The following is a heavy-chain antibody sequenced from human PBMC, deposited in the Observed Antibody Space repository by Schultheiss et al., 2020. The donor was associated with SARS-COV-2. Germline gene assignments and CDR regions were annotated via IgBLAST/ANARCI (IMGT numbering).Heavy chain of an antibody. Sequence: SQTLSLTCAISGDSVSSNSAAWNWIRQSPSRGLEWLGRTYYRSKCYNGYAVSVKSRITITPDTSKNQFSLQLNSVTPEDTAVYYCAREEQGSMVRGVIDYWGQGTLVTVSS. D-gene: IGHD3-10*01. V-gene: IGHV6-1*01. J-gene: IGHJ4*02. CDR3: AREEQGSMVRGVIDY. CDR1: GDSVSSNSAA. CDR2: TYYRSKCYN.